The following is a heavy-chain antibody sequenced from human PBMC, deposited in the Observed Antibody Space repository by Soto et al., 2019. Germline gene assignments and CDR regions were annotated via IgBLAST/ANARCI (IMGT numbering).Heavy chain of an antibody. J-gene: IGHJ4*02. CDR2: IKSKTDGATT. D-gene: IGHD3-22*01. CDR1: GFTFSNAW. Sequence: GGSLRLSCAASGFTFSNAWMTWVRQAPGKGLEWVGRIKSKTDGATTDYAAPVKGRFTISRDDSKDTLYLQINSLKTEDTAVYYCATDAYYDTSGYWFWGQGTLVTVSS. CDR3: ATDAYYDTSGYWF. V-gene: IGHV3-15*01.